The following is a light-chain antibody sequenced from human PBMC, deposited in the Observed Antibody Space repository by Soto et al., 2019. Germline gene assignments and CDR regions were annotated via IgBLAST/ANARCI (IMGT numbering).Light chain of an antibody. J-gene: IGLJ2*01. CDR1: SSDIGGYDY. V-gene: IGLV2-14*01. Sequence: QSALTQPASVSGSPGQSITLSCTGTSSDIGGYDYVSWYQRHPGKAPKLIIYDVNNRPSVVSYRFSGSTSGNTASLTISGLQAEDEADYYCTSYASGSSHVVFGGGTKVTVL. CDR2: DVN. CDR3: TSYASGSSHVV.